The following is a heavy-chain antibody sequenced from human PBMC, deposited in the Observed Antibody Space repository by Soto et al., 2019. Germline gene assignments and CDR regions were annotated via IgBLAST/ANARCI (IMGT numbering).Heavy chain of an antibody. Sequence: ASVKVSCKASGYTFTSYAMHWVRQAPGQRLEWMGWINAGNGNTKCSQKFQDRVTMTRDTSASTAYMELRSLRSEDTAVYYCARDLAAGNCDYWGQGTLVTVSS. J-gene: IGHJ4*02. CDR1: GYTFTSYA. V-gene: IGHV1-3*01. CDR3: ARDLAAGNCDY. CDR2: INAGNGNT. D-gene: IGHD6-13*01.